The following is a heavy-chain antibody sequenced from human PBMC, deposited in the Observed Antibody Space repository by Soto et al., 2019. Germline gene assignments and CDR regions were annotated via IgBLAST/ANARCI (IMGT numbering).Heavy chain of an antibody. J-gene: IGHJ4*02. D-gene: IGHD4-4*01. CDR2: INPNSGGT. CDR3: ARGPRTTVTTSQDGFDY. Sequence: ASVKVSCKASGYTFTGYYMHWVRQAPGQGLEWMGWINPNSGGTNYAQKFQGWVTMTRDTSISTAYMELSRLRSDDTAVYYCARGPRTTVTTSQDGFDYWGQGTLVTVSS. CDR1: GYTFTGYY. V-gene: IGHV1-2*04.